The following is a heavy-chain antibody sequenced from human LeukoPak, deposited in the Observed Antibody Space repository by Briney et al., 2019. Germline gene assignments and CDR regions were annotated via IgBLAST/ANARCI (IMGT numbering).Heavy chain of an antibody. V-gene: IGHV3-49*03. D-gene: IGHD2-15*01. Sequence: GGSLRLSCTASGFTFGDYAMSWFRQAPGKGLGWVGFIRSKAYGGTTEYAASVKGRFTISRDDSKSIAYLQMNSLKTEDTAVYYCTRDALSLPYNWFDPWGQGTLVTVSS. J-gene: IGHJ5*02. CDR1: GFTFGDYA. CDR2: IRSKAYGGTT. CDR3: TRDALSLPYNWFDP.